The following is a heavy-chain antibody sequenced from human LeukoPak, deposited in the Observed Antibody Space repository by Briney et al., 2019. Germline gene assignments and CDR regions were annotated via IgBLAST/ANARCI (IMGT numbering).Heavy chain of an antibody. J-gene: IGHJ4*02. V-gene: IGHV3-30*03. D-gene: IGHD6-19*01. CDR1: GFTFSSYG. Sequence: GRSLRLSCAASGFTFSSYGMHWVRQAPGKGLEWVAVISYDGSNKYYADSVKGRFTISRDNSKNTLYLQMNSLRADDTAVYYCATPGQWPVYFDYWGPGTLVTVSS. CDR2: ISYDGSNK. CDR3: ATPGQWPVYFDY.